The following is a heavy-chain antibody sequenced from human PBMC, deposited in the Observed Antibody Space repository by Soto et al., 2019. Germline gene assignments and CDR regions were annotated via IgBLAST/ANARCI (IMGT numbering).Heavy chain of an antibody. D-gene: IGHD3-10*01. CDR2: IYYSGTT. CDR3: ARHWITMVRGVCHFDY. V-gene: IGHV4-39*01. J-gene: IGHJ4*02. Sequence: SETLSLTCTVSGDSITSNSYFWAWIRQPPGKGLEWIGSIYYSGTTYYNPSLKSRVTISVDPSKNQFSLKLISVTAADTAVYYCARHWITMVRGVCHFDYWGQGTLVTV. CDR1: GDSITSNSYF.